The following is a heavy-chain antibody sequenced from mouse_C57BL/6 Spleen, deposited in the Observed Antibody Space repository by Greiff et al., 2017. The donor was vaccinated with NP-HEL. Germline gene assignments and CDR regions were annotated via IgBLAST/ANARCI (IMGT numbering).Heavy chain of an antibody. CDR2: IYPGSGST. CDR1: GYTFTSYW. J-gene: IGHJ1*03. V-gene: IGHV1-55*01. Sequence: QVQLQQPGAELVKPGASVKMSCKASGYTFTSYWITWVKQRPGHGLEWIGDIYPGSGSTNYNEKFKSKATLTVDTSSSTAYMQLSSLTSEDSAVYYCAKRHYGGSYRYFDVWGTGTTVTVSS. CDR3: AKRHYGGSYRYFDV. D-gene: IGHD1-1*01.